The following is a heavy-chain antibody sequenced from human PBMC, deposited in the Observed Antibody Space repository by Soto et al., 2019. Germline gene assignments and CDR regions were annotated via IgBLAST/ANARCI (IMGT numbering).Heavy chain of an antibody. Sequence: QVQLVESGGGVVQPGRSLRLSCAASGFTFSSYGMHWVRQAPGKGLEWVAVISYDGSNTYYADSVKGRFTISRDNSKTTLYLQMNSRRAEDTAVYYCLLGELGYCSSTSCYESVYCMDVWGRGTTVTVFS. J-gene: IGHJ6*02. V-gene: IGHV3-30*03. D-gene: IGHD2-2*01. CDR1: GFTFSSYG. CDR3: LLGELGYCSSTSCYESVYCMDV. CDR2: ISYDGSNT.